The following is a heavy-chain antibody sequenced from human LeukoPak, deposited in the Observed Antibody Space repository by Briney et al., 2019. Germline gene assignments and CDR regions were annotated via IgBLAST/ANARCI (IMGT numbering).Heavy chain of an antibody. CDR1: GFTVSSNY. Sequence: GGSLRLSCAASGFTVSSNYMSWVRQAPGKGLEWVSVIYSGGSTYYADSVKGRFTISRDNSKNTLYLQMNSLRAEDTAVYYCAREVRVWYSYGFSYYFDYWGQGTLVTVSS. J-gene: IGHJ4*02. D-gene: IGHD5-18*01. V-gene: IGHV3-66*01. CDR2: IYSGGST. CDR3: AREVRVWYSYGFSYYFDY.